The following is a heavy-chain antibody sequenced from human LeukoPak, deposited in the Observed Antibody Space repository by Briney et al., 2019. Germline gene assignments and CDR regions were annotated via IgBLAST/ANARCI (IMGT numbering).Heavy chain of an antibody. Sequence: SETLSLTCTVSGGSISSGSYYWSWIRQPAGKGLEWIGRIYTSGSTNYNPSLKSRVNISVDTSKNQFSLKLSSVTAADTAVYYCATLSWGRVEVVVPAAGAFDIWGQGTMVTVSS. V-gene: IGHV4-61*02. J-gene: IGHJ3*02. CDR1: GGSISSGSYY. CDR3: ATLSWGRVEVVVPAAGAFDI. D-gene: IGHD2-2*01. CDR2: IYTSGST.